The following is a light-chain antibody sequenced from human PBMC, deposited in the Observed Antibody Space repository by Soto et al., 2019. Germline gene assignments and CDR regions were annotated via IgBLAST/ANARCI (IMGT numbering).Light chain of an antibody. J-gene: IGKJ2*01. V-gene: IGKV3-11*01. CDR1: QSIDTY. CDR2: DAS. CDR3: QQRSNWPPKYT. Sequence: EIVLTQSPATLSLSPGERATLSCRASQSIDTYLAWYQQKTGQAPRLLIYDASKRATGIPARFSGSGSGTDFTLTISSLETEDFAVYYYQQRSNWPPKYTFGQGTKLEIK.